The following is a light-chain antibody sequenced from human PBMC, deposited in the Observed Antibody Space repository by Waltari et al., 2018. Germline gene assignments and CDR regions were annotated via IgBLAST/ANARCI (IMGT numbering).Light chain of an antibody. Sequence: SYELTQPPSVSVSPGQTVSITCSGDQVEDKYTCWYQQKPGQSPVLVIYKDNKRPSGIPERFSGSNSGNTATLTISGTQDVDEADYYCQAWDSSIEVFGGGTKLTVL. CDR3: QAWDSSIEV. V-gene: IGLV3-1*01. CDR1: QVEDKY. J-gene: IGLJ2*01. CDR2: KDN.